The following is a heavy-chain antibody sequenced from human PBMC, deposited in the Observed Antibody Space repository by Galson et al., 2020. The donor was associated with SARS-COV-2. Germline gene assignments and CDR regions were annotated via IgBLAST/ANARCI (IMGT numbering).Heavy chain of an antibody. CDR3: AKAALWQTYYFDY. Sequence: GESLKISCAASGFTFDDYTMHWVRQAPGKGLEWVSLISWDGGSTYYADSVKGRFTISRDNSKNSLYLQMNSLRTEDTALYYCAKAALWQTYYFDYWGEGSLVTVSS. D-gene: IGHD3-10*01. V-gene: IGHV3-43*01. CDR1: GFTFDDYT. CDR2: ISWDGGST. J-gene: IGHJ4*02.